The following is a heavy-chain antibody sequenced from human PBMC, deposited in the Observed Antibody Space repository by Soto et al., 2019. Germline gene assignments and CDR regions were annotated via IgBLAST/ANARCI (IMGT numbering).Heavy chain of an antibody. V-gene: IGHV5-51*01. Sequence: PGESLKISCNGSGYSFTSYWICWVRQMPWKGLEWMGIIYPGDSDTRYSPSFQGQVTISADKSISTAYLQWSSLKASDIAMYYCARHNYGDYEGYYGMDVWGQGTTVTVSS. CDR1: GYSFTSYW. CDR3: ARHNYGDYEGYYGMDV. D-gene: IGHD4-17*01. J-gene: IGHJ6*02. CDR2: IYPGDSDT.